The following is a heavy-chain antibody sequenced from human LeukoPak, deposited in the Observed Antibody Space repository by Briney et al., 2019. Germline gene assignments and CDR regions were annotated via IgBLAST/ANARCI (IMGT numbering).Heavy chain of an antibody. CDR3: AGRYCSDTSCSFLNDY. D-gene: IGHD2-2*01. Sequence: PSQTLSLTCTVSGGSISSGSYYWNWIRQPAGKGLEWIGRIYTSGSTNYNPSLKSLVTISIDTSKNQFSLKLSSVTAADTAVYYCAGRYCSDTSCSFLNDYWGQGTLVTVSS. J-gene: IGHJ4*02. CDR1: GGSISSGSYY. CDR2: IYTSGST. V-gene: IGHV4-61*02.